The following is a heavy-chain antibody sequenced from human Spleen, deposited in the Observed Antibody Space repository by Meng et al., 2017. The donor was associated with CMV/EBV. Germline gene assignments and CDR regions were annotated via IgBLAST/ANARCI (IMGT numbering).Heavy chain of an antibody. V-gene: IGHV1-69*10. D-gene: IGHD6-19*01. CDR2: IIPILGIA. CDR1: GGTFSRHP. CDR3: AREPHLGVAGTVLGMDV. Sequence: SVKVSCKASGGTFSRHPISWVRQAPGQGLEWMGGIIPILGIANYAQKFQDRVTITADKSTSTVYMELSSLRSEDTAVYYCAREPHLGVAGTVLGMDVWGQGTTVTVSS. J-gene: IGHJ6*02.